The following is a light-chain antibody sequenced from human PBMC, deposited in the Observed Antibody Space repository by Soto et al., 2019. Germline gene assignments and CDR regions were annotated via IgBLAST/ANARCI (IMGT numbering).Light chain of an antibody. Sequence: DIQMTQSPSSLSASVGDRVTITCRASQSISSYLNWYQQKPGKAPKLLIYAASSLQSGVPSRFSGSGSGTDFTLTISSLQPEDFATYYCQQNYSTPFFGPGTKVDIK. CDR1: QSISSY. V-gene: IGKV1-39*01. CDR3: QQNYSTPF. CDR2: AAS. J-gene: IGKJ3*01.